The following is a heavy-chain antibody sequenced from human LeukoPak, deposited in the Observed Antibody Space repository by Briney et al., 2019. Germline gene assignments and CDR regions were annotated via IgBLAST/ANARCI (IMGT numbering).Heavy chain of an antibody. J-gene: IGHJ4*02. D-gene: IGHD3-3*01. CDR1: GGTFSNYG. Sequence: ASVKVSCKASGGTFSNYGISWVQQAPGKGLEWMGLVDPEDGETIYAEKFQGRVTITADTSTDTAYMELSSLRSEDTAVYYCATAAEHYDFWSGYYSIFDYWGQGTLVTVSS. V-gene: IGHV1-69-2*01. CDR2: VDPEDGET. CDR3: ATAAEHYDFWSGYYSIFDY.